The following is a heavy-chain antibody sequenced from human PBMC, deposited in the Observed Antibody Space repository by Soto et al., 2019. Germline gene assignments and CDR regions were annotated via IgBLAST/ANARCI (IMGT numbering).Heavy chain of an antibody. V-gene: IGHV3-53*01. J-gene: IGHJ3*02. CDR3: ARAHIGLSPDAFDI. CDR1: GFTVSSNY. CDR2: IYSGGST. Sequence: PGGSLRLSCAASGFTVSSNYMSWVRQAPGNGLEWVSIIYSGGSTYFADSVKGRFTISRDNSKNTLYLQMNSLRAEDTAVYYGARAHIGLSPDAFDIWGQGTMVTVSS. D-gene: IGHD3-16*02.